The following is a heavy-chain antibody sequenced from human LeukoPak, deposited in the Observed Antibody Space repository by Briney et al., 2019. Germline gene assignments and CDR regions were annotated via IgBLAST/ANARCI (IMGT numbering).Heavy chain of an antibody. Sequence: PGGSLRLSCAASGFAFSSHWMHWVRQVPGKGLVWVSRINSDGSNTIYADSVEGRFTISRDNAKNSLYLQMNSLRAEDTAVYYCARRQHYYGSGSYYYYGMDVWGQGTTVTVSS. V-gene: IGHV3-74*01. CDR1: GFAFSSHW. CDR3: ARRQHYYGSGSYYYYGMDV. J-gene: IGHJ6*02. CDR2: INSDGSNT. D-gene: IGHD3-10*01.